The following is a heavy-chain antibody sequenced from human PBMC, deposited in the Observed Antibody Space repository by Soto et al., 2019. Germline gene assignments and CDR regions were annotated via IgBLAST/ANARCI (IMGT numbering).Heavy chain of an antibody. CDR2: IYHSGST. CDR1: GDSISSVNW. Sequence: ETLSLTCGVSGDSISSVNWWSWVRQSPGRGLEWIGEIYHSGSTNYNPSLKSRVTVSVDKSKNQFSLQLTSVTAADTAVYYCATFSGFFPISPFDAWGQGILVTVSS. CDR3: ATFSGFFPISPFDA. J-gene: IGHJ5*02. V-gene: IGHV4-4*02. D-gene: IGHD3-3*01.